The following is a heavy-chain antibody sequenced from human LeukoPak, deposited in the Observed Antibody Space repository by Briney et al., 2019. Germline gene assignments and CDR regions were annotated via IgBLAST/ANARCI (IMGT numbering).Heavy chain of an antibody. CDR3: ATYGSGSGTFFDS. CDR2: IRYDGSNK. CDR1: GFTFSSYG. D-gene: IGHD3-10*01. J-gene: IGHJ4*01. Sequence: GGSLTLSCAASGFTFSSYGMHWVRQAPGKGLEWVAFIRYDGSNKYYADSVKGRFTISRDSSKNTLYLQMNSLRAEDTALYYCATYGSGSGTFFDSWGQGTLVTVSS. V-gene: IGHV3-30*02.